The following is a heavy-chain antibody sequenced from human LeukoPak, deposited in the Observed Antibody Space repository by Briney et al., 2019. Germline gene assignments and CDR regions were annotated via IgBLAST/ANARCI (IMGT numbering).Heavy chain of an antibody. V-gene: IGHV1-8*01. Sequence: GASVTVSCTASGYTFTSYDINWVRQAPGQGLEWMAWMNPNRGNTDYAQKFQGRAPMTRNTSISPAYMELSSLRYEDTAVYYCARGGGYSGSYTDPPWFQHWGQGTLVTVSS. J-gene: IGHJ1*01. CDR1: GYTFTSYD. CDR2: MNPNRGNT. CDR3: ARGGGYSGSYTDPPWFQH. D-gene: IGHD1-26*01.